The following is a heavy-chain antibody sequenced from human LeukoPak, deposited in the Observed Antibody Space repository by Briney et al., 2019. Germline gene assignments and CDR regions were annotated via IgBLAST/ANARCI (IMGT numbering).Heavy chain of an antibody. V-gene: IGHV1-18*01. D-gene: IGHD6-19*01. J-gene: IGHJ4*02. CDR2: ISAYNGNT. Sequence: GASVKVSCKASGYTFTSYGISWVRQAPGQGLEWMGWISAYNGNTNYAQKFQGRVTITTDESTSTAYMELSSLRSEDTAVYYCARVGIAVADNFDYWGQGTLVTVSS. CDR1: GYTFTSYG. CDR3: ARVGIAVADNFDY.